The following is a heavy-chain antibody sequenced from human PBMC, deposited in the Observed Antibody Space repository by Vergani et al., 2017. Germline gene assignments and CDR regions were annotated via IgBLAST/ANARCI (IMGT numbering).Heavy chain of an antibody. CDR1: GGSISSHY. CDR2: INHSGST. V-gene: IGHV4-59*11. CDR3: ARERGLGAGGAFDI. Sequence: QVQLQESGPGLVKPSETLSLTCTVSGGSISSHYWSWIRQPPGKGLEWIGEINHSGSTNYNPSLKSRVTISVDTSKNQFSLKLSSVTAADTAVYYCARERGLGAGGAFDIWGQGTMVTVSS. D-gene: IGHD3-10*01. J-gene: IGHJ3*02.